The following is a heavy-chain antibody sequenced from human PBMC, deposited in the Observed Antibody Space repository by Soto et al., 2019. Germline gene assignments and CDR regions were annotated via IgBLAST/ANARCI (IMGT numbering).Heavy chain of an antibody. CDR1: GGSISSNY. J-gene: IGHJ4*01. D-gene: IGHD2-15*01. CDR3: VRYHREAVAGYTLDN. V-gene: IGHV4-59*01. CDR2: VYNSGST. Sequence: SETLSLTCTVSGGSISSNYWTWIRQPPGKGLEWIGYVYNSGSTNYNPSLKSRVTISEDTSKSQFSLKVNSMTAADTAVYYCVRYHREAVAGYTLDNWGQGTLVTVSS.